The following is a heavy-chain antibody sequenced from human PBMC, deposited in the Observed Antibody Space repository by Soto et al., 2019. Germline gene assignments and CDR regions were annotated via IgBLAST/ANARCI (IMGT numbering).Heavy chain of an antibody. CDR1: GFTFSSYA. Sequence: GGSLRLSCAASGFTFSSYAMSWVRQAPGKGLEWVSAISGSGGSTYYADSVKGRFTISRDNSKNTLYLQMNSLRDEDTAVYYSAKDSEWELLDNYYDMDVWGQGTTVTVSS. CDR3: AKDSEWELLDNYYDMDV. V-gene: IGHV3-23*01. D-gene: IGHD1-26*01. CDR2: ISGSGGST. J-gene: IGHJ6*02.